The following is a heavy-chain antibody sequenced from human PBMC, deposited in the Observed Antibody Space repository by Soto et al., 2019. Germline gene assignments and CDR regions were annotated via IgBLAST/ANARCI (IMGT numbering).Heavy chain of an antibody. CDR3: ARDRVVVAATYGEDYYYGMDV. D-gene: IGHD2-15*01. CDR2: ISAYNGNT. CDR1: GYTFTSYG. V-gene: IGHV1-18*01. J-gene: IGHJ6*02. Sequence: QVQLVQSGAEVKKPGASVKVSCKASGYTFTSYGISWVRQAPGQGLEWMGWISAYNGNTNYAQKLQGRVTMTTDTSTSTAYMELRSLRSDDTAVYYCARDRVVVAATYGEDYYYGMDVWGQGTTFTVSS.